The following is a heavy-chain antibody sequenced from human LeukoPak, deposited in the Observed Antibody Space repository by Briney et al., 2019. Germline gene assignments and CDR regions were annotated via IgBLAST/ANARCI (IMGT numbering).Heavy chain of an antibody. V-gene: IGHV1-8*01. Sequence: ASVKVSCKASGYTFTSYDINWVRQATGQGLEWMGWMNPNSGNTGYAQKFQGRVTITADKSTSTAYMELSSLRSEDTAVYYCARVTTHIDYWGQGTLVTVSS. CDR1: GYTFTSYD. CDR3: ARVTTHIDY. D-gene: IGHD4-11*01. J-gene: IGHJ4*02. CDR2: MNPNSGNT.